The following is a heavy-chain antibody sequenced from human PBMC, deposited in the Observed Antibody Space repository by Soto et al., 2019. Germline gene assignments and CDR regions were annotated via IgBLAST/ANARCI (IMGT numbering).Heavy chain of an antibody. CDR2: IYYSGST. Sequence: SETLSLTCTVSGGSISSGDYYWSLIRQPPGKGLEWIGYIYYSGSTYYNPSLKSRVTISVDTSKNQFSLKLSSVTAADTAVYYCAREAPYCSGGSCYSSWFDPWGQGTLVTVSS. D-gene: IGHD2-15*01. V-gene: IGHV4-30-4*01. CDR3: AREAPYCSGGSCYSSWFDP. CDR1: GGSISSGDYY. J-gene: IGHJ5*02.